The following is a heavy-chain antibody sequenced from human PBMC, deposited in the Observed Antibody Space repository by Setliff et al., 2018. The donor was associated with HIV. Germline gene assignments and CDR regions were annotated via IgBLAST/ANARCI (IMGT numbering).Heavy chain of an antibody. CDR1: GGSISSYC. CDR2: IFASGSS. V-gene: IGHV4-4*09. CDR3: ARYYCPTGECYGFDI. J-gene: IGHJ3*02. D-gene: IGHD2-8*01. Sequence: LSLTCTVSGGSISSYCWNWIRQPPGKGLEWIGYIFASGSSLYNPSLQSRVSISIDTSKNQFSLKLTSVTAAETAVYYCARYYCPTGECYGFDIWGQGTRVTVS.